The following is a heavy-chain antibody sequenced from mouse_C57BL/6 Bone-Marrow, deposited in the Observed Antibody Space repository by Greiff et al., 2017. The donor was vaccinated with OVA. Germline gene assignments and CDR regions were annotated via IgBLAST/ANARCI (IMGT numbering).Heavy chain of an antibody. CDR1: GYTFTSYG. Sequence: QVQLQQSGAELARPGASVKLSCKASGYTFTSYGISWVKQRTGQGLEWIGEIYPRSGNTYYNEKFKGKATLTADKSSSTAYMELRSLTSEDSAVYFCAYDYDGYWYCDFWGTGTTVTVSS. D-gene: IGHD2-4*01. J-gene: IGHJ1*03. V-gene: IGHV1-81*01. CDR2: IYPRSGNT. CDR3: AYDYDGYWYCDF.